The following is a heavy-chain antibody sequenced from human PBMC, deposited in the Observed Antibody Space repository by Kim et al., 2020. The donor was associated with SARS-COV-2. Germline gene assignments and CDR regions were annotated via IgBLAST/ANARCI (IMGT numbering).Heavy chain of an antibody. J-gene: IGHJ4*02. CDR3: ARGRFVSGGSCYSDY. CDR2: ISSTSAYI. D-gene: IGHD2-15*01. V-gene: IGHV3-21*06. CDR1: GFTFSSYT. Sequence: GGSLRLSCAASGFTFSSYTMNWVPQAPGKGLEWVSSISSTSAYIYYGDSVKGRFTISRDNAKNSLYLQMNSLRAEDTAVYYCARGRFVSGGSCYSDYWGQGTLVTVSS.